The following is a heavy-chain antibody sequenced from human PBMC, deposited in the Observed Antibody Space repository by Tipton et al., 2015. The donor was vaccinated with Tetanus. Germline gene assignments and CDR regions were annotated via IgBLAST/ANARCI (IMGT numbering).Heavy chain of an antibody. CDR2: IIPMFGTA. J-gene: IGHJ6*02. CDR1: GGTFSSYG. Sequence: QSGAEVKKPGSSVKVFCKASGGTFSSYGISWVRQAPGQGLEWMGGIIPMFGTANYAQKFQGRVTITADESTRTAYMELSSLRSEDTAVYYCARGLYSRGESPRGYYYYGMDVWGQGTTVTVSS. V-gene: IGHV1-69*01. D-gene: IGHD2-8*01. CDR3: ARGLYSRGESPRGYYYYGMDV.